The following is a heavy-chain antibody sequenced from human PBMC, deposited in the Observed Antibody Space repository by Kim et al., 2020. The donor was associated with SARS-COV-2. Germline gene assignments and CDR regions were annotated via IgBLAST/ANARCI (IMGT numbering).Heavy chain of an antibody. V-gene: IGHV4-34*01. J-gene: IGHJ4*02. CDR3: ERVWYQLSVDY. Sequence: SETLSLTCADYGGSFSGYYWSWIRQPPGKGLEWIGEINHSGSTNYNPSLKSRATISVDTCKNQFSLKPSSVTAADTAGYYCERVWYQLSVDYWGQVTLVTVSS. D-gene: IGHD2-2*01. CDR1: GGSFSGYY. CDR2: INHSGST.